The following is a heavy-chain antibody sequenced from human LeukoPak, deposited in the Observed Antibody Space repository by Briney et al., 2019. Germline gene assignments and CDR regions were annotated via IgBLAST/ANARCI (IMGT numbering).Heavy chain of an antibody. CDR2: IIPIFGTA. CDR1: GGTFSSYA. CDR3: ARPVGSKDAFDI. D-gene: IGHD1-26*01. J-gene: IGHJ3*02. V-gene: IGHV1-69*13. Sequence: SVKVSCKASGGTFSSYAISWVRQAPGQGLEWMGGIIPIFGTANYAQKFQGRATITADESTSTAYMELSSLRSEDTAVYYCARPVGSKDAFDIWGQGTMVTVSS.